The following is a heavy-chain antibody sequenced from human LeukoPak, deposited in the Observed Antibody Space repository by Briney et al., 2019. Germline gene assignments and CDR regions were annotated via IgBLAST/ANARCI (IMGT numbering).Heavy chain of an antibody. CDR1: GGTFSSYA. J-gene: IGHJ4*02. V-gene: IGHV1-69*01. CDR3: ASRYNYYDSSGPEDY. Sequence: GASVKVSCKASGGTFSSYAISWVRQAPGQGLEWMGGIIPIFGTANYAQKFQGRVTITADESTSTAYMELSSLRSEDTAVYYCASRYNYYDSSGPEDYWGQGTLVTVSS. CDR2: IIPIFGTA. D-gene: IGHD3-22*01.